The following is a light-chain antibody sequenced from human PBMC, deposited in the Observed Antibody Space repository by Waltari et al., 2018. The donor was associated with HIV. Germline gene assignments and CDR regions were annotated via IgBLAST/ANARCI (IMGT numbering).Light chain of an antibody. V-gene: IGKV3-11*01. CDR3: QQRSNSPRT. CDR2: DAP. J-gene: IGKJ1*01. CDR1: QSVSSY. Sequence: EIVLTQSPATLSLSPGERATLSCRASQSVSSYLAWYQQKPGQAPRLLIYDAPKRATGIPARFSGSGSGTDFTLTISSLEPEDFAVYYCQQRSNSPRTFGQGTKVEFK.